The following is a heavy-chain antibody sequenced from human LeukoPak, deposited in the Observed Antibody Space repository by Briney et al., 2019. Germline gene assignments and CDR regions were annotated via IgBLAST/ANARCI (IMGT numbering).Heavy chain of an antibody. Sequence: ASVKVSCKASGYTFTSYDINWVRQATGQGLEWMGWMNPNSGNTGYAQKFQGRVTMTRNTSMSTAYMELSSLRSEDTAVYYCARGRRGARMRYYYYYMDVWGKGTTVTVSS. J-gene: IGHJ6*03. CDR1: GYTFTSYD. CDR3: ARGRRGARMRYYYYYMDV. D-gene: IGHD1-26*01. V-gene: IGHV1-8*01. CDR2: MNPNSGNT.